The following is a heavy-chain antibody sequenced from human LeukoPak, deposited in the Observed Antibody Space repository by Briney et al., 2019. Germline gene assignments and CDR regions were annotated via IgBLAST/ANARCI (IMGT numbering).Heavy chain of an antibody. J-gene: IGHJ4*02. D-gene: IGHD3-22*01. Sequence: SETLSLTCAVYGGSFSGYYWSWIRQPPGKGLEWIGEINHSGSTNYNPSLKSRVTISVDTSKNHFSLKLSSVTAADTAVYYCARGGRLLGKFDYWGQGTLVTVSS. CDR1: GGSFSGYY. V-gene: IGHV4-34*01. CDR2: INHSGST. CDR3: ARGGRLLGKFDY.